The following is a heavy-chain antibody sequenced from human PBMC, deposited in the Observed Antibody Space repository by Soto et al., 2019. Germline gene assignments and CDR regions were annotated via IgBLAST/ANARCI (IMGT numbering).Heavy chain of an antibody. CDR2: TRNKANSYTT. V-gene: IGHV3-72*01. CDR3: ARGPRPYYYYGMDV. CDR1: GFTFSDHY. J-gene: IGHJ6*02. Sequence: GGSLRLSCAASGFTFSDHYMDWVRQAPGKGLEWVGRTRNKANSYTTEYAASVKGRFTISRDDSKNSLYLQMNSLKTEDTAVYYCARGPRPYYYYGMDVWGQGTTVTVSS.